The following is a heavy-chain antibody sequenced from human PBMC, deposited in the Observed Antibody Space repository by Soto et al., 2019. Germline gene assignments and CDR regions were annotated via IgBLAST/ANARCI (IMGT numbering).Heavy chain of an antibody. D-gene: IGHD3-3*01. Sequence: GGLRLSCAAAGFSFNTQAMSWVRQAPGKGLEWVSAISGNGGSTYYADAVKGRFTISRDNSKNRPYLQMNSLRAEDTALYYCASHTHDDCWNCYLSGMDVWGQGTTVAVSS. CDR1: GFSFNTQA. CDR2: ISGNGGST. V-gene: IGHV3-23*01. CDR3: ASHTHDDCWNCYLSGMDV. J-gene: IGHJ6*02.